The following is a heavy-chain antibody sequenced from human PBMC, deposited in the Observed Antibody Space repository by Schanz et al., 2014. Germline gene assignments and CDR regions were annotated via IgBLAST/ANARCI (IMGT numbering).Heavy chain of an antibody. V-gene: IGHV3-33*01. CDR2: IWYDGSNK. CDR1: GFTFSSYG. D-gene: IGHD1-26*01. Sequence: QVQLVESGGGVVQPGRSLRLSCAASGFTFSSYGMRWVRQAPGKGLEWVAVIWYDGSNKYYADSVKGRFTISRDNSKNTLFLQMNSLRAEDTAVYYCARDHTTESYYSAGPPIDYWGQGTLLTVSS. CDR3: ARDHTTESYYSAGPPIDY. J-gene: IGHJ4*02.